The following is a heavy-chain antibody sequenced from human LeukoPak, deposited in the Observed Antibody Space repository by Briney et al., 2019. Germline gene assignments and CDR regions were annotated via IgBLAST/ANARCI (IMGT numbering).Heavy chain of an antibody. CDR1: GFTFSSYA. Sequence: PGGSLRLSCAASGFTFSSYAMHWVRQAPGKELEWVAVISYDGSNKYYADSVKGRFAISRDNSKNTLYLQMNSLRAEDTAVYYCARDLRYGDYYYYYGMDVWGQGTTVTVSS. V-gene: IGHV3-30*09. D-gene: IGHD4-17*01. CDR3: ARDLRYGDYYYYYGMDV. J-gene: IGHJ6*02. CDR2: ISYDGSNK.